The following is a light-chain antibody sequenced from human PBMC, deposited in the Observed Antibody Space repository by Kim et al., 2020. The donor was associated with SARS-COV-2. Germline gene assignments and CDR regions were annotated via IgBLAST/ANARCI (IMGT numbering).Light chain of an antibody. CDR1: SSDVGSYND. CDR2: DVS. V-gene: IGLV2-11*03. CDR3: CSYAGTFTSL. J-gene: IGLJ2*01. Sequence: GQSVTISCTGTSSDVGSYNDVSWYQQHPGKAPKVMIYDVSKRPSGVPDRFSGSKSGNTASLTISGLQADDEADYYCCSYAGTFTSLFGGGTKLTVL.